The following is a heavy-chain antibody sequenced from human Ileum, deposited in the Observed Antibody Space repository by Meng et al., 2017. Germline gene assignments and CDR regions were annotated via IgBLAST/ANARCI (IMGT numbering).Heavy chain of an antibody. J-gene: IGHJ4*02. D-gene: IGHD6-13*01. Sequence: SETLSLTCTVSGDSVNSGRYYWSWIRQPPGGGLEWIGCMHHSGTTYYNPSLESRVTISADTSGNQYSLRLTSVTAADAAVYYCARGPDAATAGYWGQGTLVTVSS. CDR3: ARGPDAATAGY. V-gene: IGHV4-61*01. CDR1: GDSVNSGRYY. CDR2: MHHSGTT.